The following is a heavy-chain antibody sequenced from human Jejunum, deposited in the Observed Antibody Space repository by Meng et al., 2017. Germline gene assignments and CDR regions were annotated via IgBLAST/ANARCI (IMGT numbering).Heavy chain of an antibody. CDR3: ARDRVGSGRTEFDY. D-gene: IGHD3-10*01. V-gene: IGHV3-48*03. J-gene: IGHJ4*02. CDR2: ISGSDGTV. CDR1: GFTLSSYE. Sequence: GESLKISCEASGFTLSSYEMNWVRQAPGKGLEWVSYISGSDGTVYYADSVKGRFTISRDDAKNSLYLQMNSPRAEDTAVYYCARDRVGSGRTEFDYWGQGTLVTVSS.